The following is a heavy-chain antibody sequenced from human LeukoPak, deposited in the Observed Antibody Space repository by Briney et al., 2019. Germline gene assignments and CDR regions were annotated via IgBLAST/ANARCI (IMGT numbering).Heavy chain of an antibody. CDR1: GLTVSSNH. J-gene: IGHJ4*02. Sequence: GGSLRLSCAASGLTVSSNHMIWVRQAPGKGLEWVSYISSSSSYTNYADSVKGRFTTSRDNAKNSLYLQMNSLRAEDTAVYYCARMPVVSYYYDSSGPLDYWGQGTLVTVSS. V-gene: IGHV3-21*05. CDR2: ISSSSSYT. CDR3: ARMPVVSYYYDSSGPLDY. D-gene: IGHD3-22*01.